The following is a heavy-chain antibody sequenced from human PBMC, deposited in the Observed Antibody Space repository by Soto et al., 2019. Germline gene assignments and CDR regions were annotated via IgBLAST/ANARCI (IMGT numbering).Heavy chain of an antibody. V-gene: IGHV3-23*01. CDR2: ISGSGGRT. CDR3: AKPPGDSYDYYFDY. D-gene: IGHD5-18*01. Sequence: EVQLLESGGGLAQPGGSLRLSCAASGFTFSSYAMSWVRQAPGKGLEWVSAISGSGGRTYYADSVKGRFTISRDNSKNTLYLQMNSLRADDTAVYYCAKPPGDSYDYYFDYWGQGTLVNVSS. CDR1: GFTFSSYA. J-gene: IGHJ4*02.